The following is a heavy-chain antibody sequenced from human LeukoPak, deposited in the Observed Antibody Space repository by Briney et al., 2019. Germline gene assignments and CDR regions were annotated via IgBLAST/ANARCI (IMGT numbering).Heavy chain of an antibody. CDR1: GYTFTSYA. CDR3: ARDQAPQYCSGYSCYEGWFDP. V-gene: IGHV1-3*03. CDR2: INAGNGNT. D-gene: IGHD2-15*01. J-gene: IGHJ5*02. Sequence: ASVKVSCKASGYTFTSYAMHWVRQAPGQRLEWMGWINAGNGNTKYSQEFQGRVTITADKSTSTAYMELSSLRSEDTAVYYCARDQAPQYCSGYSCYEGWFDPWGQGTLVTVSS.